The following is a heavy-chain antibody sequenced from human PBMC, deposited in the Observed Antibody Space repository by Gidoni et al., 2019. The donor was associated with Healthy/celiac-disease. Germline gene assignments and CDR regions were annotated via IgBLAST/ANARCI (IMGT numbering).Heavy chain of an antibody. D-gene: IGHD1-7*01. CDR3: AREEVSRATNWNYWGGYYYYYYGMDV. V-gene: IGHV1-2*04. CDR2: INPNSGGT. CDR1: GYTFTGYY. J-gene: IGHJ6*02. Sequence: QVQLVQSGAEVKKPGASVKVSCKDSGYTFTGYYMHWVRQATGQGLELMGWINPNSGGTTYAQKFQGWVTMTRDTSISTAYMELSRLRSDDTAVYYCAREEVSRATNWNYWGGYYYYYYGMDVWGQGTTVTVSS.